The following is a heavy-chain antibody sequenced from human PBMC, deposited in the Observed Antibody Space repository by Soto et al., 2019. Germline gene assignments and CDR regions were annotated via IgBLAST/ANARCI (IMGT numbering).Heavy chain of an antibody. Sequence: GGSLRLSCEASGFTFNIHWMTWVRQAPGKGLERVASIHHDGAEEYYVDSVKGRFTIYRDNAKNSLYLQLSSLRAEDAAMYYCARDSRGANFDYWGQGALVTVSS. D-gene: IGHD2-15*01. CDR1: GFTFNIHW. J-gene: IGHJ4*02. CDR3: ARDSRGANFDY. CDR2: IHHDGAEE. V-gene: IGHV3-7*01.